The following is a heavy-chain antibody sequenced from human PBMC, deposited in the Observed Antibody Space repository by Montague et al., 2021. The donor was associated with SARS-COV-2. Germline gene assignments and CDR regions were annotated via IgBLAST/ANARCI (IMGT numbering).Heavy chain of an antibody. V-gene: IGHV4-59*13. CDR1: GGSISSYY. D-gene: IGHD3-22*01. Sequence: SETLSLTCTVSGGSISSYYWSWIRQPPGKGLEWIGYIYYSGSTNYNPSLKSRVTISVDTSKNQFSLKLSSVTAADTAVYYCARDSHYYDSSGHFDYWGQGTPGHRLL. J-gene: IGHJ4*02. CDR2: IYYSGST. CDR3: ARDSHYYDSSGHFDY.